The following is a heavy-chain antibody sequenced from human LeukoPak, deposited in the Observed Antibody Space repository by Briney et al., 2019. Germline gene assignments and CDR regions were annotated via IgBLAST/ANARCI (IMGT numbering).Heavy chain of an antibody. CDR3: ARGVVPAAPTLFAY. J-gene: IGHJ4*02. Sequence: SETLSLTCTVSGGSISSYYWSWIRQPPGKGLEWIGYIYYSESTNYNPSLKSRVTISVDASKNQFSLKLSSVTAADTAVYYCARGVVPAAPTLFAYWGQGTLVTVSS. CDR2: IYYSEST. D-gene: IGHD2-2*01. CDR1: GGSISSYY. V-gene: IGHV4-59*01.